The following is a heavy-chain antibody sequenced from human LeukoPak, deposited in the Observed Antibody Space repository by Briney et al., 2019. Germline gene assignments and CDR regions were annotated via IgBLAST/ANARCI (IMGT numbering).Heavy chain of an antibody. CDR1: GGSISSYY. D-gene: IGHD4-17*01. CDR2: IYHSGST. V-gene: IGHV4-59*12. Sequence: SETLSLTCTVSGGSISSYYWSWIRQPPGKGLEWIGYIYHSGSTYYNPSLKSRVTISVDRSKNQFSLKLSSVTAADTAVYYCARSLDDYGDYGAFDIWGQGTMVTVSS. J-gene: IGHJ3*02. CDR3: ARSLDDYGDYGAFDI.